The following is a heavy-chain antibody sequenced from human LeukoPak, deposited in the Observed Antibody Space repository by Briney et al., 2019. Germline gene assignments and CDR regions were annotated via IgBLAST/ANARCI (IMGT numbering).Heavy chain of an antibody. D-gene: IGHD3-22*01. CDR3: ARSGGGGYYSHFDY. J-gene: IGHJ4*02. CDR2: ISYDGSNK. CDR1: GFTFSSYA. V-gene: IGHV3-30-3*01. Sequence: GGSLRLSCAASGFTFSSYAMHWVRQAPGKGLEWVAVISYDGSNKYYADSVKGRFTISRDNSKNTLYLQMNSLRAEDTAVYYCARSGGGGYYSHFDYWGQGTLVTVSS.